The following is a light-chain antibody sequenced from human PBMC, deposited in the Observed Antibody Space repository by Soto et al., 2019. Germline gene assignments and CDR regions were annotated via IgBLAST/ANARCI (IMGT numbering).Light chain of an antibody. CDR1: SSNIGNNY. CDR3: GTWDSSLSAWV. J-gene: IGLJ3*02. V-gene: IGLV1-51*02. CDR2: ENN. Sequence: QSVLTQPPSVSAAPGQTVTISCSGSSSNIGNNYVSWYQQLPGTAPKLLIYENNKRPSWIPDRFSGSKSGTSATLGITGLQTGDEADYYCGTWDSSLSAWVFGGGTKVTVL.